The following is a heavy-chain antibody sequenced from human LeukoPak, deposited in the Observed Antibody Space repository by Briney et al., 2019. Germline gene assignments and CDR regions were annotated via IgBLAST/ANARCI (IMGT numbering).Heavy chain of an antibody. CDR1: GYAFTSYW. Sequence: GESLKISCKASGYAFTSYWIGWVRQMPGKGLEWMGIIWPSDSDARHSPSFQGQVTISADKSITTAYLQWSSLKASDAAMYYCATVSSPPAWGQGTLVTVSS. CDR3: ATVSSPPA. J-gene: IGHJ5*02. D-gene: IGHD2-2*01. CDR2: IWPSDSDA. V-gene: IGHV5-51*01.